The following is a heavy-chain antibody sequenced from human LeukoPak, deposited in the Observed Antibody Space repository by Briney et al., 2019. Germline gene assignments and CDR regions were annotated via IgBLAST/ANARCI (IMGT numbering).Heavy chain of an antibody. Sequence: GGSLRLSCAASGFTFSSYWMNWVRQAPGKGLVWVSRIASDGSSTTYADSVKGRFSISRDNAKNTLYLQMNSLRVEDTAVYYCARDPGIAAAGTGSFDYWGQGTLVTVSS. V-gene: IGHV3-74*01. CDR1: GFTFSSYW. CDR3: ARDPGIAAAGTGSFDY. J-gene: IGHJ4*02. D-gene: IGHD6-13*01. CDR2: IASDGSST.